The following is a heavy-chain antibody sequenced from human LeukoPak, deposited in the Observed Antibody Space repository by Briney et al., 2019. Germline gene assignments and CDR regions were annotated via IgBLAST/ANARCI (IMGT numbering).Heavy chain of an antibody. J-gene: IGHJ6*02. D-gene: IGHD2-2*01. Sequence: PSETLSLTCAVYGGSFSGYYWTWIRQTPEKGLDWIGEMNPSGSTSYNPSLKSRVTMSVDTSKNQFSLKLSSVTAADTAVYYCARDRGCSSTSCYVTPGMDVWGQGTTVTVSS. CDR2: MNPSGST. V-gene: IGHV4-34*01. CDR3: ARDRGCSSTSCYVTPGMDV. CDR1: GGSFSGYY.